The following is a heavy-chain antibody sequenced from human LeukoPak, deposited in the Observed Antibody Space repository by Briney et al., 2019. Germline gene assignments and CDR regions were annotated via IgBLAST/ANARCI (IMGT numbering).Heavy chain of an antibody. J-gene: IGHJ4*02. CDR3: ARASYYDFWSGYFFDY. Sequence: ASVKVSCKASGYTFTGYYMHWVRQAPGQGLEWMGWINPNSGGTNYAQKFQGRVTMTRDTSISTAYMELSRLRSDDTAVYYWARASYYDFWSGYFFDYWGQGTLVTVSS. CDR2: INPNSGGT. V-gene: IGHV1-2*02. D-gene: IGHD3-3*01. CDR1: GYTFTGYY.